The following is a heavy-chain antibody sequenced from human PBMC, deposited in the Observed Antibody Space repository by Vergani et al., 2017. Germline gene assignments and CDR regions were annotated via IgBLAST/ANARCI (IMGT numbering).Heavy chain of an antibody. Sequence: EVQLLESGGDLVQPGGSLRLSCTASGFIFRTYAMSWVRQAPGKGLECVSAISGHGDRTYYADSVKGRFTISRDNSKNTVYLQMNSLKAADRATYYCAREERSNTSPFVGDWGQGTLVTV. CDR2: ISGHGDRT. CDR1: GFIFRTYA. V-gene: IGHV3-23*01. D-gene: IGHD2/OR15-2a*01. CDR3: AREERSNTSPFVGD. J-gene: IGHJ4*02.